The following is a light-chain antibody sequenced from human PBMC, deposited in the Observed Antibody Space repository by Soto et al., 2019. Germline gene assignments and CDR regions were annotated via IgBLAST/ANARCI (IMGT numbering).Light chain of an antibody. CDR2: AVT. J-gene: IGLJ3*02. V-gene: IGLV2-14*01. Sequence: QSALTQPASVSGSPGQSITISCTGTSSDVGGYNYVSWYQQHPGKAPKLMIYAVTDRPSGVSSRFSGSKSGNTASLTISGLQAEDEADYYCCSYAGNITWVFGGGTKVTVL. CDR1: SSDVGGYNY. CDR3: CSYAGNITWV.